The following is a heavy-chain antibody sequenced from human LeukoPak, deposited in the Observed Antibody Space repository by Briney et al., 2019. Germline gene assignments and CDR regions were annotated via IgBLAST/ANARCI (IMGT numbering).Heavy chain of an antibody. V-gene: IGHV3-7*01. CDR1: DFSFETYW. D-gene: IGHD5-24*01. Sequence: GGSLRLSCVALDFSFETYWMSWVRQAPGKGPQWVANINEDGTEKHYVGSVRGRFTISRDNAESSLHLQMDSLRPDDLGVYYCARGETMDVWGKGTMVTVSS. CDR3: ARGETMDV. J-gene: IGHJ6*03. CDR2: INEDGTEK.